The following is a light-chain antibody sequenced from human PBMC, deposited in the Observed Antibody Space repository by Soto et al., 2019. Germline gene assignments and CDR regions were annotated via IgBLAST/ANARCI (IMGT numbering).Light chain of an antibody. CDR1: QSVSSSY. V-gene: IGKV3-20*01. CDR2: GAS. CDR3: HQYGISPPVT. Sequence: EIVLTQSPGTLALSPCERATLSSSASQSVSSSYLAWYQQKPGQAPRLLIYGASNRATGIPDRFSGSGSGTDFTLTISRLEPEDFAMYYCHQYGISPPVTFGQGTRLEIK. J-gene: IGKJ5*01.